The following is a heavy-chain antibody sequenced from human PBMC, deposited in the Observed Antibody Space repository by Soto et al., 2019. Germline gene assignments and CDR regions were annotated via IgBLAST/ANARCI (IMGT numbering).Heavy chain of an antibody. D-gene: IGHD2-2*01. J-gene: IGHJ4*02. CDR2: ISGSGGST. Sequence: GGSLRLSCAASGFTFSSYAMSWVRQAPGKGLEWVSAISGSGGSTYYADSVKGRFTISRDNSKNTLYLQMNSLRAEDTAVYYCAKDEDIVVVPAANAFDYWGQGTLVTVSS. CDR3: AKDEDIVVVPAANAFDY. V-gene: IGHV3-23*01. CDR1: GFTFSSYA.